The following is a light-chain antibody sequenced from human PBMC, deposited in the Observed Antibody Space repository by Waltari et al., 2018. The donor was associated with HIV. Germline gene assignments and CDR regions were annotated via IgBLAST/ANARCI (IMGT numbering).Light chain of an antibody. J-gene: IGKJ4*01. CDR3: QQYYSTPLLT. CDR1: QSVLYSSNNKNY. Sequence: DIVLTQSPDSLAVSLVERATINCKSSQSVLYSSNNKNYLALYQQKPGQPPKLLIYWASTRESGVPDRFSGSGSGTDFTLTISSLQAEDVAVYYCQQYYSTPLLTFGGGTKVEIK. V-gene: IGKV4-1*01. CDR2: WAS.